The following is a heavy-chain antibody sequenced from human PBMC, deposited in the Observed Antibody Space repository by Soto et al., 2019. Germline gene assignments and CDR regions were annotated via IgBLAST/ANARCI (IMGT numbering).Heavy chain of an antibody. Sequence: EVQLLESGGGLVQPGGSLRLSCAASGFTFSSYAMSWVRQAPGKGLEWVSAISGSGGSTYYADSVKGRFTISRDNSKNTLYLQMNSLRAEDTAVYYCATHPPGGWSGYYPNFDYWGQGTLVTVSS. CDR3: ATHPPGGWSGYYPNFDY. CDR1: GFTFSSYA. D-gene: IGHD3-3*01. J-gene: IGHJ4*02. CDR2: ISGSGGST. V-gene: IGHV3-23*01.